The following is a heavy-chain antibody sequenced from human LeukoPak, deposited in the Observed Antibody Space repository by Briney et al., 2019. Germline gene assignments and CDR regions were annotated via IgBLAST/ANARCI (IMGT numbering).Heavy chain of an antibody. CDR1: GFAFNTYS. CDR2: ISSSSSII. V-gene: IGHV3-48*02. Sequence: GGSLRLSCVASGFAFNTYSMNWVRQAPGKGLEWLSYISSSSSIIYDADSVKGRFTISRDNVKNSLYLQMNTLRDEDTAVYFCARDRYGSGTSPDSFDIWGQGTMVTVSS. CDR3: ARDRYGSGTSPDSFDI. J-gene: IGHJ3*02. D-gene: IGHD3-10*01.